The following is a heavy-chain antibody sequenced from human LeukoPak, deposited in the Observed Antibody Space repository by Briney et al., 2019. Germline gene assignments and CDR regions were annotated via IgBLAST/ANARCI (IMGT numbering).Heavy chain of an antibody. CDR1: GGTFTSYA. J-gene: IGHJ3*02. V-gene: IGHV1-69*13. CDR2: IIPIFGTA. CDR3: ARAHSTNDAFDI. Sequence: GASVKVSCKASGGTFTSYAISWVRQAPGQGLEWMGGIIPIFGTANYAQKFQGRVTITADGSTSTAYMELSSLRSEDTAVYYCARAHSTNDAFDIWGQGTMVTVSS.